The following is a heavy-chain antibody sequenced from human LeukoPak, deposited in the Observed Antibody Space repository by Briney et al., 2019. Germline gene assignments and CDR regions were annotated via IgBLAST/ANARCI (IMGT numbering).Heavy chain of an antibody. CDR1: GGSISSYY. CDR3: ARSLIAAAGPFDH. V-gene: IGHV4-4*07. Sequence: SETLSLTCTVSGGSISSYYWSWIQQPAGKGLEWIGRIYTSGSTNYNPSLKSRVTMSVDTSKSQFSLKLSSVTAADTAVYYCARSLIAAAGPFDHWGQGALVTVSS. J-gene: IGHJ4*02. CDR2: IYTSGST. D-gene: IGHD6-13*01.